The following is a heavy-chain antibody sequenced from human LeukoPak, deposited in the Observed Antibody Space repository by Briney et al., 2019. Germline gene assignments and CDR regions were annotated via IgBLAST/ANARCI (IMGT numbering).Heavy chain of an antibody. CDR2: IYSGGST. D-gene: IGHD2-2*01. Sequence: GGSLRLSCAASGFTVSSNYMSWVRQAPGKGLEWVPVIYSGGSTYYADSVKGRFTISRDNSKNTLYLQMNSLRAEDTAVYYCASGPSYCSSTSCYSDYYYGMDVWGQGTTVTVSS. V-gene: IGHV3-53*01. J-gene: IGHJ6*02. CDR1: GFTVSSNY. CDR3: ASGPSYCSSTSCYSDYYYGMDV.